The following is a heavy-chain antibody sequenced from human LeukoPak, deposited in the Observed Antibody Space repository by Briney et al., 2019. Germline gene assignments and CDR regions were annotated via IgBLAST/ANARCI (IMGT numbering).Heavy chain of an antibody. CDR3: ARVRGTLGAFDI. J-gene: IGHJ3*02. D-gene: IGHD2-15*01. V-gene: IGHV3-7*01. Sequence: PGGSLRLSCAASGFTFSGYWMSWVRQAPGKGLEWVANIKQDGSERYYVDSVKGRFTISRDNAKNSLYLQMNSLRAEDTAVYYCARVRGTLGAFDIWGQGTMVTVSS. CDR2: IKQDGSER. CDR1: GFTFSGYW.